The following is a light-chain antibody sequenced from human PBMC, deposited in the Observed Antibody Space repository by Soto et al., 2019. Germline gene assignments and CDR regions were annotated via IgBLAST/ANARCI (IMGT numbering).Light chain of an antibody. CDR2: GAS. V-gene: IGKV3-20*01. J-gene: IGKJ1*01. Sequence: EIVLTQAPGALSLSAGERATHSCRASQSVSSRYLAWYQKKPGQAPRLLIWGASIRATGLPDRFSSGGAGTDFTLTISRLEAEDFAVYYCHQYGSSPGTFGQGTKVDIK. CDR1: QSVSSRY. CDR3: HQYGSSPGT.